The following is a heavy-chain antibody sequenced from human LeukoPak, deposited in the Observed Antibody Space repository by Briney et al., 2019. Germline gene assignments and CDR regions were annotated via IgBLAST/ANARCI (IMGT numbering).Heavy chain of an antibody. CDR3: VRDHNSENWGSLGK. CDR1: GYTFTSYY. J-gene: IGHJ4*02. D-gene: IGHD7-27*01. CDR2: INPSGGST. V-gene: IGHV1-46*01. Sequence: ASVKVSCKASGYTFTSYYMHWVRQAPGQGLEWMGIINPSGGSTSYAQKFQGRVTMTRDTSISTAYMELSRLRSDDTAVYYCVRDHNSENWGSLGKWGQGTLVTVSS.